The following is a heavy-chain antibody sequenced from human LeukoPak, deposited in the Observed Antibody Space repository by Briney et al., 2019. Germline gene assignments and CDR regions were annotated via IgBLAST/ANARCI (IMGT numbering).Heavy chain of an antibody. J-gene: IGHJ4*02. Sequence: GGPLRLSCAASGFTFSSYAMSWVRQAPGKGLEWVSAISGSGGSTYYADSVKGRFTISRDNSKNTLYLQMNSLRAEDTAVYYCAKEGGPYSSSWSPFDYWGQGALVTVSS. D-gene: IGHD6-13*01. CDR1: GFTFSSYA. CDR2: ISGSGGST. CDR3: AKEGGPYSSSWSPFDY. V-gene: IGHV3-23*01.